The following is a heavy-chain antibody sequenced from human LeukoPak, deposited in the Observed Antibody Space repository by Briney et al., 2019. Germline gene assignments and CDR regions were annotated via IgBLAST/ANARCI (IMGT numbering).Heavy chain of an antibody. CDR1: GYTFTSYG. CDR2: ISAYNGNT. CDR3: ARDRGGFTMIGDYFDY. D-gene: IGHD3-22*01. V-gene: IGHV1-18*01. Sequence: ASVKVSCKASGYTFTSYGISWVRQAPGQGLEWMGWISAYNGNTNYAQKLQGRVTMATDTSTSTAYMELRSLRSDDTAVYYCARDRGGFTMIGDYFDYWGQGTLVTVSS. J-gene: IGHJ4*02.